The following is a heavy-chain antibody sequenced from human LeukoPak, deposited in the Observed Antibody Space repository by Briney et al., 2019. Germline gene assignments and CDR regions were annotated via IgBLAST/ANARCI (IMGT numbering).Heavy chain of an antibody. D-gene: IGHD6-13*01. CDR3: ARDLGHRIAAAGPNLDY. CDR1: GYTFSNYG. J-gene: IGHJ4*02. Sequence: GASVKVSCKASGYTFSNYGISWVRQAPGQGLEWMGWISAYNGNTNYAQKFQGRVTMTTDTATSTAYMELRSLRSDDTAVYSCARDLGHRIAAAGPNLDYWGQGTLVTVSS. CDR2: ISAYNGNT. V-gene: IGHV1-18*01.